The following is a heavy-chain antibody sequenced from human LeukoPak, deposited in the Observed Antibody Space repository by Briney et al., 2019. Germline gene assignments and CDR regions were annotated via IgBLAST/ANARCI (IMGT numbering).Heavy chain of an antibody. Sequence: ASVKVSCKASGYTFTSYDINWVRQATGQGLEWMGWMNPNSGNTGYAQKFQGRVTMTRDTSISTAYMELSRLRSDDTAVYYCARVVGYCSGGSCFRRYYFDYWGQGTLVTVSS. CDR1: GYTFTSYD. CDR3: ARVVGYCSGGSCFRRYYFDY. V-gene: IGHV1-8*01. D-gene: IGHD2-15*01. J-gene: IGHJ4*02. CDR2: MNPNSGNT.